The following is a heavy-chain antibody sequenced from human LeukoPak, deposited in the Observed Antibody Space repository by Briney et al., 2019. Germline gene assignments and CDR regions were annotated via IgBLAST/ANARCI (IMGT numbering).Heavy chain of an antibody. CDR1: AFTFDDYT. Sequence: GGSLRLSCAASAFTFDDYTMHWVRQAPGKGLDWVALISWHGTTTYYADSVKGRFTISRDSTKNSLYLQMNSLRTEDTALYYCARAPYGNYGTLDYWGQGTLVTVSS. CDR2: ISWHGTTT. CDR3: ARAPYGNYGTLDY. J-gene: IGHJ4*02. V-gene: IGHV3-43*01. D-gene: IGHD4-11*01.